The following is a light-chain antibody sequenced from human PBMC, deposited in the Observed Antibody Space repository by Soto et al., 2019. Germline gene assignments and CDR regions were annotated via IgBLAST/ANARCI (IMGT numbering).Light chain of an antibody. V-gene: IGLV2-14*01. J-gene: IGLJ3*02. CDR1: ASDIGGYNY. Sequence: QSALTQPASVSGSPGQSITISCTGTASDIGGYNYVSWYQQDPGKAPKLMIYDVSYRPSGVSNRFSGSKSGNTASLTISGLQAEDEADYYCSSYTTITTGVVFGGGTKLTVL. CDR3: SSYTTITTGVV. CDR2: DVS.